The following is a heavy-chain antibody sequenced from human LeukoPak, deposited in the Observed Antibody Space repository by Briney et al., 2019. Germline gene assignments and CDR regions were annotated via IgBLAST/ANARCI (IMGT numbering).Heavy chain of an antibody. CDR3: ARGGCSSCLFDY. CDR2: LYNSGST. V-gene: IGHV4-59*01. Sequence: SQTLSLTCTVSGGSITSNYWSWIRQPPGKGLEWIGLLYNSGSTNYNPSLKSRVTTSVDTSKNQFSLKLTSVTAADTAVYYCARGGCSSCLFDYWGQGTLVTVSS. CDR1: GGSITSNY. J-gene: IGHJ4*02. D-gene: IGHD6-13*01.